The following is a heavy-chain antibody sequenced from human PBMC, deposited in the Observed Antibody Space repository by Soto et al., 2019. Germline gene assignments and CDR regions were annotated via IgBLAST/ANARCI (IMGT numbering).Heavy chain of an antibody. Sequence: ASVKVSCKASGYTFTGYYMHWVRQAPGQGLEWMGWINPNSGGTNYAQKFQGWVTMTRDTSISTAYMELSRLRSDDTAVYYCARGTYSSGWYNAPYAFDIWGQGTMVTVSS. V-gene: IGHV1-2*04. J-gene: IGHJ3*02. CDR1: GYTFTGYY. CDR2: INPNSGGT. CDR3: ARGTYSSGWYNAPYAFDI. D-gene: IGHD6-19*01.